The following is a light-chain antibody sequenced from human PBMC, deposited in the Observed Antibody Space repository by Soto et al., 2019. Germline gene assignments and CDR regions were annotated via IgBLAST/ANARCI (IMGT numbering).Light chain of an antibody. V-gene: IGLV9-49*01. CDR2: VGTGGIVG. Sequence: QPVLTQPPSASASLGASVTLTCTLSSSYSNYKVDWYQQRPGEGPRFVMRVGTGGIVGSKGDGIPDRFSVLGSGLNRYLTIKNIQEEDESDYHCGAVHGSGSNFVRVFGGGTKVTVL. CDR3: GAVHGSGSNFVRV. CDR1: SSYSNYK. J-gene: IGLJ3*02.